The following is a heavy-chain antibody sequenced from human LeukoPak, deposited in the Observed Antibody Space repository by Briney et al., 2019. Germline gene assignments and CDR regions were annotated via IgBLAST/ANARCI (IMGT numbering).Heavy chain of an antibody. J-gene: IGHJ4*02. V-gene: IGHV3-21*01. CDR1: GFTFSSYS. D-gene: IGHD6-19*01. CDR2: ISSSSSYI. Sequence: GGSLRLSCAASGFTFSSYSMNWVRQAPGKGLEWVSSISSSSSYIYYADSVKGRFTISRDNAKNSLYLQMNSLRAEDAAVYYCARGSSGLPDYWGQGTLVTVSS. CDR3: ARGSSGLPDY.